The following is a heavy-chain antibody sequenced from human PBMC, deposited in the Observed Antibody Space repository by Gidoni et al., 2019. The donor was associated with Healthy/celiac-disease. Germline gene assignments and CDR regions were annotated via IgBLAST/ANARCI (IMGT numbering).Heavy chain of an antibody. Sequence: QITLKESGPTLVKPTPTLTLPCTFSGFSLSTSGVCVGWIRQPPGKALEWLALIYWDDDMRYSPSLKSRLTITKDTSKNQVVLTMTNMDPVDRATYYCAHRPADSGSCHFDYWGQRTLVTVSS. J-gene: IGHJ4*02. V-gene: IGHV2-5*02. CDR2: IYWDDDM. CDR3: AHRPADSGSCHFDY. CDR1: GFSLSTSGVC. D-gene: IGHD1-26*01.